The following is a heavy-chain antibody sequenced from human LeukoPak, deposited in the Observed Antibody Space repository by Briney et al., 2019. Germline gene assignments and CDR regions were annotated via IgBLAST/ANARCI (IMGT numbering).Heavy chain of an antibody. V-gene: IGHV1-3*01. Sequence: GASVNVSCKASGYTFTSYAMHWVRQAPGQRLEWMGWINAGNGNTKYSQKFQGRATITRDTSASTAYMELSSLRSEDTAVYYCARDCSSTSCYIAFDIWGQGTMVTVSS. CDR2: INAGNGNT. J-gene: IGHJ3*02. D-gene: IGHD2-2*02. CDR3: ARDCSSTSCYIAFDI. CDR1: GYTFTSYA.